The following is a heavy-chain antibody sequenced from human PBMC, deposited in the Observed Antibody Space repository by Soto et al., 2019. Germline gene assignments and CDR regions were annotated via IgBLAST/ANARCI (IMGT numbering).Heavy chain of an antibody. J-gene: IGHJ4*02. CDR2: VNPNSGGT. CDR3: ARARLIGATIPTY. V-gene: IGHV1-2*02. D-gene: IGHD3-16*01. CDR1: GYTFTDYY. Sequence: ASVKVSCNASGYTFTDYYMHWVRQAPGQGLEWMGWVNPNSGGTNYAQKFQGRVTMTRDTSINTAYMELSRLRSDDAAMYYCARARLIGATIPTYWGQGTLVTVSS.